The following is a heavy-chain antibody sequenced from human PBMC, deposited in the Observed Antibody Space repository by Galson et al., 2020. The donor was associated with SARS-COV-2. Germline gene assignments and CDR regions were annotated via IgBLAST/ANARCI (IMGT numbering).Heavy chain of an antibody. Sequence: SETLSLTCTVSGDSITSAYWSWIRQPPGKGMEWNGHMYDTGSTYYNPSLKTRVTMSVDTSKKLFSLVLSSVTAADTAVYYWAGVQTGTTWVYFRWFDPWGQGILVTVSS. CDR1: GDSITSAY. V-gene: IGHV4-59*01. CDR3: AGVQTGTTWVYFRWFDP. CDR2: MYDTGST. J-gene: IGHJ5*02. D-gene: IGHD1-7*01.